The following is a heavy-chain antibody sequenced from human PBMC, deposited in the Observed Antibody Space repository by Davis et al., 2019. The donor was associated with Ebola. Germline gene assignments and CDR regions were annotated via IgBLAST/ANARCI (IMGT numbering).Heavy chain of an antibody. J-gene: IGHJ4*02. CDR1: GFTFSSYW. Sequence: LSLSCAASGFTFSSYWIHWVRQAPGKGLVWVSRINSNGRDTIYSQSVKGRFTVSRDNAKNTLYLQMNSLKAEDTAVYYCATVEVASILYWGQGTLLTVSS. D-gene: IGHD5-12*01. CDR2: INSNGRDT. V-gene: IGHV3-74*01. CDR3: ATVEVASILY.